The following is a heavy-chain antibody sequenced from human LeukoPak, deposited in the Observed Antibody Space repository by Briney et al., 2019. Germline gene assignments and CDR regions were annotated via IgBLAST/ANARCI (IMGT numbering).Heavy chain of an antibody. CDR1: GYTFTRYY. CDR3: ARGGYGDILTGLVFDY. Sequence: ASVKVSCKASGYTFTRYYLLGVRQAPGQGLEWMGWNDPNSGATGFAQKYQGRVTMTRDTPISTAYMELSSLRSDDSAVYYCARGGYGDILTGLVFDYWGQGTLVTVSS. J-gene: IGHJ4*02. V-gene: IGHV1-2*02. D-gene: IGHD3-9*01. CDR2: NDPNSGAT.